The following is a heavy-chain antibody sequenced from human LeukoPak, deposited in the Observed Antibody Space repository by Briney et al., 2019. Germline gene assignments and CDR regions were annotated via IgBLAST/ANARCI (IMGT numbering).Heavy chain of an antibody. CDR3: ARDGQLVRYFDY. J-gene: IGHJ4*02. D-gene: IGHD6-13*01. Sequence: SETLSLTCTVSGGSISSSSYYWGWIRQPPGKGLEWIGSIYYSGSTHYNPSLKSRVTISVDTSKNQFSLKLSSVTAADTAVYYCARDGQLVRYFDYWGQGTLVTVSS. CDR1: GGSISSSSYY. V-gene: IGHV4-39*07. CDR2: IYYSGST.